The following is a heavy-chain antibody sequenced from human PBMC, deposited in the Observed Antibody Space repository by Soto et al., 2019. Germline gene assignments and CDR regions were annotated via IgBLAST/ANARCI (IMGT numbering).Heavy chain of an antibody. CDR1: GFSFSAYN. V-gene: IGHV3-21*01. CDR3: VRSPKIGVRGAF. Sequence: NPGGSLRLSCIGSGFSFSAYNMNWVRQAPGKGLEWVSSIKVGSSRIYQPDSMKGRFTISRDDARNPVYLQINSLRAEDTALYFCVRSPKIGVRGAFWGRGTQVTVSS. CDR2: IKVGSSRI. D-gene: IGHD3-16*01. J-gene: IGHJ1*01.